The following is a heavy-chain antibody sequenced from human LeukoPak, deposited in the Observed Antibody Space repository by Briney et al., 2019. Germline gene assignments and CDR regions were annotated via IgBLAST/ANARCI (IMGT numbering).Heavy chain of an antibody. CDR2: IRYDGSNK. V-gene: IGHV3-30*02. J-gene: IGHJ4*02. D-gene: IGHD5-12*01. Sequence: GGSLRLSCAASGFTFSTYGMHWVRQAPGKGLEWVAFIRYDGSNKYYADSVKGRFTISRDNSKNTLYLQMNSLRAEDTAVYDCARRRGYSGDRSYPDLDYWGEGTLVTVSS. CDR3: ARRRGYSGDRSYPDLDY. CDR1: GFTFSTYG.